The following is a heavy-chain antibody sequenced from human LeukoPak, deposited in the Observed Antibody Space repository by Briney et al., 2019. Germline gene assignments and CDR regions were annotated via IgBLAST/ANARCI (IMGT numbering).Heavy chain of an antibody. CDR2: IFYSGTT. J-gene: IGHJ4*02. D-gene: IGHD7-27*01. CDR1: GGSFSSGGYY. CDR3: ARDLGGLGKIDY. Sequence: SETLSLTCTVSGGSFSSGGYYWSWIRQHPGKGLEWIGCIFYSGTTYYNPSLKSRVIISVDASKNQFSLRLSSVTAADTAVYYCARDLGGLGKIDYWGQGTLVTVSS. V-gene: IGHV4-31*03.